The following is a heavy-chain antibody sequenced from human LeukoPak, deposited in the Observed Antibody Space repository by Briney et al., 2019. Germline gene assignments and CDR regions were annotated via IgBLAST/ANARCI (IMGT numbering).Heavy chain of an antibody. V-gene: IGHV1-2*04. CDR3: ARSRADAFDI. CDR2: INPNTGGT. CDR1: GYTFIGYY. Sequence: GASVKVSCKASGYTFIGYYMHWVRQAPGQGLEWMGWINPNTGGTNYAQKFQGWVTMTRDTSISTAYMELSKLRSDDTAVYYCARSRADAFDIWGQGTMVTVSP. J-gene: IGHJ3*02.